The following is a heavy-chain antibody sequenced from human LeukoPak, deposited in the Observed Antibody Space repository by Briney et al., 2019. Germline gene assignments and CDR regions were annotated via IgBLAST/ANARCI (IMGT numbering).Heavy chain of an antibody. Sequence: GGSLRLSCAASGFTFSSYGMHWVRQAPGKGLEWVANIKQDGSEKYYVESVKGRFTISRDNAKDSLFLQMNSLRAEDTAVYYCARGSYYGEYDFWGQGTLVTVSS. CDR1: GFTFSSYG. J-gene: IGHJ4*02. D-gene: IGHD3-10*01. V-gene: IGHV3-7*01. CDR3: ARGSYYGEYDF. CDR2: IKQDGSEK.